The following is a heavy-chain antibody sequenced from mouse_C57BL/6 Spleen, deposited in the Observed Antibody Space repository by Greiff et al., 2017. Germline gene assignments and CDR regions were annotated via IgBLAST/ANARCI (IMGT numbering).Heavy chain of an antibody. D-gene: IGHD2-4*01. CDR3: ARGRDYGFDY. CDR1: GYTFTSYG. CDR2: IYPRSGNT. J-gene: IGHJ2*01. Sequence: VKLMESGAELARPGASVKLSCKASGYTFTSYGISWVKQRTGQGLEWIGEIYPRSGNTYYNEKFKGKATLTADKSSSTAYMELRSLTSEDSAVYFCARGRDYGFDYWGQGTTLTVSS. V-gene: IGHV1-81*01.